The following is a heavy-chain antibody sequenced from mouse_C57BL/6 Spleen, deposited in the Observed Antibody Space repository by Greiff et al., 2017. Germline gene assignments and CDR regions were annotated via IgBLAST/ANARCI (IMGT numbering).Heavy chain of an antibody. CDR1: GYAFTNYL. J-gene: IGHJ1*03. V-gene: IGHV1-54*01. Sequence: QVQLQQSGAELVRPGTSVKVSCKASGYAFTNYLIEWVKQRPGQGLEWIGVINPGSGGTNYNEKFKGKATLTADKSSSTAYMQLSSLTSEDSAVYVCARSGVLRSYWYFDVWGTGTTVTVSS. CDR2: INPGSGGT. D-gene: IGHD1-1*01. CDR3: ARSGVLRSYWYFDV.